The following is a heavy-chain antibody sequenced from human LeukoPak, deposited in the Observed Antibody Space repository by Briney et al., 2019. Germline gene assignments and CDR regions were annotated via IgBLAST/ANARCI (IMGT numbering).Heavy chain of an antibody. Sequence: SQTLSLTCTVSGGSISSGDYYWSWIRQPPGKGLEWIGYIYYSGSTYYNPSLKSRVTISVDTSKNQFSLKLSSVTAADTAVYYCARLIGVQSAFDIWGQGTMVTVSS. CDR1: GGSISSGDYY. D-gene: IGHD3-3*01. V-gene: IGHV4-30-4*08. J-gene: IGHJ3*02. CDR3: ARLIGVQSAFDI. CDR2: IYYSGST.